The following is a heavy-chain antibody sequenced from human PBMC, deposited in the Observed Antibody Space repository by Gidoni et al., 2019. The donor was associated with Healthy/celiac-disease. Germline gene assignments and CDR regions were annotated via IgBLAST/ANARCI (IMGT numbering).Heavy chain of an antibody. J-gene: IGHJ4*02. CDR2: IYSGGST. Sequence: EVQLVESGGGLVQPGGSLRFPCEASGFTASSNYMSWVREAPGKGLEWVSVIYSGGSTYYADSVKGRFTISRHNSKNTLYLQMNSLRAEDTAVYYCARGIGRDGYNPYFDYWGQGTLVTVSS. CDR1: GFTASSNY. CDR3: ARGIGRDGYNPYFDY. D-gene: IGHD5-12*01. V-gene: IGHV3-53*04.